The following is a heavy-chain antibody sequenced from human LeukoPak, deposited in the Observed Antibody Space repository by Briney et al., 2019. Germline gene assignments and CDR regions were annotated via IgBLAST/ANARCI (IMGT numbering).Heavy chain of an antibody. V-gene: IGHV1-69*02. D-gene: IGHD1-1*01. CDR2: IIPILGIA. CDR3: ARNEAGGAFDI. J-gene: IGHJ3*02. Sequence: ASVKVSCKASGGTFSSYTISWVRQAPGQGLEWMGRIIPILGIANYAQKFQGRVTITADKSTSTAYMELSSLRSGDTAVYYCARNEAGGAFDIWGQGTMVTVSS. CDR1: GGTFSSYT.